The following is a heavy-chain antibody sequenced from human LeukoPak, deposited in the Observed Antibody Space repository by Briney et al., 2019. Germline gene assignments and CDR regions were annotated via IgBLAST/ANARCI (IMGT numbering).Heavy chain of an antibody. CDR2: ISSNGGST. J-gene: IGHJ6*03. CDR3: ARDHGNNWNYGYYYYMDV. D-gene: IGHD1-7*01. Sequence: GGSLRLSCAASGFTFSRHSINWVRQAPGKGLEYVSAISSNGGSTYYANSVKGRFTISRDNSKNTLYPQMGSLRAEDMAVYYCARDHGNNWNYGYYYYMDVWGKGTTVTVSS. CDR1: GFTFSRHS. V-gene: IGHV3-64*01.